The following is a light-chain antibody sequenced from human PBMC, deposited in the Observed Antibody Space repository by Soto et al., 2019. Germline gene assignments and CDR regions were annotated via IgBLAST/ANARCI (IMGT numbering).Light chain of an antibody. CDR1: QSVSSN. CDR3: QQYNNWPPLT. V-gene: IGKV3-15*01. CDR2: GAS. Sequence: EIVMTQSPATLSVSPGERATLSCRASQSVSSNLAWYQQKPGQAPRLLIYGASTRATGIPARFSGSGSGTDVTLTISSAQTEDFAVYYCQQYNNWPPLTFGGGTNVEIK. J-gene: IGKJ4*01.